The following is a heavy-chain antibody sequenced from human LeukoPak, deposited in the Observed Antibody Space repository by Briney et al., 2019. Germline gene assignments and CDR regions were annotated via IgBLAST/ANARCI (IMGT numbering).Heavy chain of an antibody. CDR2: MNPNSGNT. V-gene: IGHV1-8*02. CDR3: ARVKTYYYDSSGYAQDDAFDI. J-gene: IGHJ3*02. D-gene: IGHD3-22*01. Sequence: RASVKVSCKASGYTFTSYDINWVRQATGQGLEWMGWMNPNSGNTGYAQKFQGRVTMTRNTSISTAYMELSSLRSEDTAVYYCARVKTYYYDSSGYAQDDAFDIWGQGTMVTVSS. CDR1: GYTFTSYD.